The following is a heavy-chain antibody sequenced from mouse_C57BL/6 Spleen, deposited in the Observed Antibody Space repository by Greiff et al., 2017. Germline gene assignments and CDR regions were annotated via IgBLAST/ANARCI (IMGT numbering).Heavy chain of an antibody. CDR1: GYTFTDYE. Sequence: VQGVESGAELVRPGASVTLSCKASGYTFTDYEMHWVKQTPVHGLEWIGAIDPETGGTAYNQKFKGKAILTADKSSSTAYMELRSLTSEDSAVYYCTRDGTAYYFDYWGQGTTLTVSS. CDR3: TRDGTAYYFDY. V-gene: IGHV1-15*01. D-gene: IGHD4-1*01. CDR2: IDPETGGT. J-gene: IGHJ2*01.